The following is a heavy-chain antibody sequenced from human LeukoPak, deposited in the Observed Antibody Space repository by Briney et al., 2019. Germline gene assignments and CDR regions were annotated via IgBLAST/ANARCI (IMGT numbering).Heavy chain of an antibody. CDR2: ISHSGST. CDR3: ARGSWGNFDY. CDR1: GDSFSGYY. Sequence: SETLSLPCAVYGDSFSGYYWSWIRQPPGKGLEWIGEISHSGSTIYNPSLKGRVTISRAKSQNQLSLKLDYLNAGDTAVFYCARGSWGNFDYWGEGTLVSVSS. V-gene: IGHV4-34*01. D-gene: IGHD6-13*01. J-gene: IGHJ4*02.